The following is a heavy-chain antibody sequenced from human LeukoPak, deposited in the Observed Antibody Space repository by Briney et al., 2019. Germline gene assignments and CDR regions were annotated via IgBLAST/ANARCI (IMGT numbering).Heavy chain of an antibody. D-gene: IGHD6-19*01. CDR1: GFTVSSNY. Sequence: GGSLRLSCAASGFTVSSNYMSWVRQAPGKGLEWVSVIYSGGSTYYADSVKGRFTISRDNSKNTLYLQMNSLRAEDTAVYYCARSSSGWPHIDYWGQGTLVTVSP. CDR3: ARSSSGWPHIDY. CDR2: IYSGGST. V-gene: IGHV3-53*01. J-gene: IGHJ4*02.